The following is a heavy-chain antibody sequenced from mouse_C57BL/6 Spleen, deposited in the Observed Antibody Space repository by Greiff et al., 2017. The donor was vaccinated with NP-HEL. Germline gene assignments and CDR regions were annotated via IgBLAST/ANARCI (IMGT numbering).Heavy chain of an antibody. CDR2: INPGSGGT. CDR1: GYAFTNYL. D-gene: IGHD1-3*01. V-gene: IGHV1-54*01. CDR3: AREGGLTLGY. J-gene: IGHJ2*01. Sequence: QVQLKESGAELVRPGTSVKVSCKASGYAFTNYLIEWVKQRPGQGLEWIGVINPGSGGTNYNEKFKGKATLTADKSSSTAYMQLSSLTSEDSAVYFCAREGGLTLGYWGQGTTLTVSS.